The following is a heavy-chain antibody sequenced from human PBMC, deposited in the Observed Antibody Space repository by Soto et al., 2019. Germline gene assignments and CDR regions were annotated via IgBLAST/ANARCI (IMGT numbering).Heavy chain of an antibody. D-gene: IGHD1-26*01. CDR2: IYYSGST. CDR1: GGSISRGGYS. J-gene: IGHJ6*02. Sequence: QVQLQESGPGLVKPLQTLALTCTVSGGSISRGGYSWVWIRQHPGEGLEWIGYIYYSGSTHYKPSLKSRVTISVDTSKNQFSLKLSSVTAADTAVYYCARGRWEPHYYYGMDVWGQGTTVTVSS. V-gene: IGHV4-31*03. CDR3: ARGRWEPHYYYGMDV.